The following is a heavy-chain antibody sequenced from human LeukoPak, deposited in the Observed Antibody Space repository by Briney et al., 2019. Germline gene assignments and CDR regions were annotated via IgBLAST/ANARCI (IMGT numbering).Heavy chain of an antibody. CDR1: GGSFSGYY. CDR2: INHSGST. CDR3: ARGQGYCSGGSCFFDY. D-gene: IGHD2-15*01. V-gene: IGHV4-34*01. Sequence: SETLSLTCAVCGGSFSGYYWSWIRQPPGKGLEWIGEINHSGSTNYNPSLKSRVTISVDTSKNQFSLKLSSVTAADTAVYYCARGQGYCSGGSCFFDYWGQGTLVTVSS. J-gene: IGHJ4*02.